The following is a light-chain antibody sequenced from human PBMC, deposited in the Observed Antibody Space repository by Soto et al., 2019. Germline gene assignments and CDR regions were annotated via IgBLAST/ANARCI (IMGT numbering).Light chain of an antibody. CDR1: QGIGST. V-gene: IGKV3-15*01. CDR2: DSS. Sequence: EMVITQSPADPSGSQGKRRTRACRGSQGIGSTLARYQQKPGQTPRLLIYDSSTKAIGIPTTFSGSRSGTESTLTITSLQSEDFAVYYCQQYNNWPLWTFGQGTKVDIK. J-gene: IGKJ1*01. CDR3: QQYNNWPLWT.